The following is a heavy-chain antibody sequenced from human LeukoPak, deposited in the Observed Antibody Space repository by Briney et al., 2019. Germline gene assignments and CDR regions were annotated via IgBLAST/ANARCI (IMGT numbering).Heavy chain of an antibody. CDR2: ISSSGSTI. CDR1: GFTFSSYE. D-gene: IGHD6-19*01. CDR3: ARAHPSGWFDY. V-gene: IGHV3-48*03. Sequence: SGGSLRLSCAASGFTFSSYEMNWVRQAPGKGLEWVSYISSSGSTIYYADSVKGRFTISRDNAKNSLYLQMNSLRAEDTAVYYCARAHPSGWFDYWGQGTLVTVSS. J-gene: IGHJ4*02.